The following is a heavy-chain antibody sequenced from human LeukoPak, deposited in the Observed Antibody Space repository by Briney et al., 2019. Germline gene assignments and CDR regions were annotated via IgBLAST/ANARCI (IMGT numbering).Heavy chain of an antibody. V-gene: IGHV3-23*01. J-gene: IGHJ4*02. D-gene: IGHD3-10*01. CDR2: ISGSGGST. CDR1: GFTFSSYA. Sequence: GSLRLSCAASGFTFSSYAMSWVRQAPGKGLEWVSAISGSGGSTYYADSVKGRFTISRDNSKNTVYLQMNNLRAEDTALYYCGRHAYGGSPPLSWGQGALVTVSS. CDR3: GRHAYGGSPPLS.